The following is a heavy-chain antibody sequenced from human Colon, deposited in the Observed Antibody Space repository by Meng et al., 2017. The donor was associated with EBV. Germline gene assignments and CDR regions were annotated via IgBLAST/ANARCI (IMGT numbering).Heavy chain of an antibody. Sequence: AALRESGPGLVASSGPLPVVLSVSGAAISSNNWGSWVRQPPGKGLEWIGEIYHGGNTNYNPSLKSRVTISVDRSNDQFSLSLSSVTAADTAVYYCARGNAYNAPSFDYWGQGTLVTVSS. CDR2: IYHGGNT. CDR1: GAAISSNNW. J-gene: IGHJ4*02. D-gene: IGHD5-24*01. CDR3: ARGNAYNAPSFDY. V-gene: IGHV4-4*02.